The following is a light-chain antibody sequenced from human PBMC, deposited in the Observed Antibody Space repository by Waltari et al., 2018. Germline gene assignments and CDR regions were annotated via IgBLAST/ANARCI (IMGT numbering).Light chain of an antibody. CDR2: AAS. CDR3: QQYSNWPPLT. V-gene: IGKV3-15*01. Sequence: EVVMTQSPTTLSVSPGERATLSCRASQSVSSYLAWYQQKPGQAPRHLIYAASTRATGVPARFSGSGSGTEFTLTISSLQSEDFAVDYCQQYSNWPPLTFGGGTKVEIK. J-gene: IGKJ4*01. CDR1: QSVSSY.